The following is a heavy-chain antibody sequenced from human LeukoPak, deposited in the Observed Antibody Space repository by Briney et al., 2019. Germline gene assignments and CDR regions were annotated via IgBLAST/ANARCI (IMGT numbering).Heavy chain of an antibody. D-gene: IGHD3-16*01. Sequence: SETLSLTCAVYGGSFSGYYWSWIRQPPGKGLEWIGEINHSGSTNYNPSLKSRATISVDTSKNQFSLKLSSVTAADTAVYYCARGDYGLDYWGQGTLVTVSS. CDR3: ARGDYGLDY. CDR1: GGSFSGYY. V-gene: IGHV4-34*01. CDR2: INHSGST. J-gene: IGHJ4*02.